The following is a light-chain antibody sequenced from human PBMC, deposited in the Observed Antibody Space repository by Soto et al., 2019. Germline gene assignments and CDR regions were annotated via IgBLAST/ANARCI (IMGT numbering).Light chain of an antibody. CDR2: GAS. Sequence: EIVMTQSPATLSVSPGERATLSCRASQSISTSLAWYQHKPGQAPRLLISGASTRATGIPARFSGSGSGTEFTLTISSLQSEDFAVYYCQQYSNWPPVTFGQGPKVDIK. CDR3: QQYSNWPPVT. CDR1: QSISTS. J-gene: IGKJ1*01. V-gene: IGKV3-15*01.